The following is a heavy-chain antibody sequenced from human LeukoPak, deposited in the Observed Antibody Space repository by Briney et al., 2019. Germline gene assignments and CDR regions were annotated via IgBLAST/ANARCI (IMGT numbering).Heavy chain of an antibody. CDR2: IYTSGST. V-gene: IGHV4-4*07. CDR1: GGSISSYY. D-gene: IGHD2-15*01. CDR3: ARDLAGPTPYYYYGMDV. Sequence: SETLSLTCTVSGGSISSYYWSWIRQPAGKGLEWIGRIYTSGSTNYNPSLKSRVTMSVDTSKNQFSLKLSSVTAADTVVYYCARDLAGPTPYYYYGMDVWGQGTTVTVSS. J-gene: IGHJ6*02.